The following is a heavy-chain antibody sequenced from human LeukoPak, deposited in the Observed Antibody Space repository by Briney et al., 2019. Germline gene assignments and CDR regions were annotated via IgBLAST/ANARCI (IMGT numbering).Heavy chain of an antibody. CDR3: ARARFREFDFDY. D-gene: IGHD3-10*01. Sequence: ASVKVSCKASGYTFTSYGISWVRQAPGQGLEWMGWISAYNGNTSYAQKLQGRVTMTTDTSTSTAYMELRSLRSDDTAVYYCARARFREFDFDYWGQGTLVTVSS. CDR1: GYTFTSYG. V-gene: IGHV1-18*01. CDR2: ISAYNGNT. J-gene: IGHJ4*02.